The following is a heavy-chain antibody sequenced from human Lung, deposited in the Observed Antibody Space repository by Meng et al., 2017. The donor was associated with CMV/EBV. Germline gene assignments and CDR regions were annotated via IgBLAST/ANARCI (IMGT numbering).Heavy chain of an antibody. V-gene: IGHV1-2*02. CDR1: GYTFTGYY. D-gene: IGHD1-26*01. J-gene: IGHJ4*02. CDR2: INANSGAT. CDR3: ARDEGATPFDY. Sequence: SCKGSGYTFTGYYMHWVRQAPGQGLEWMGWINANSGATNYAQKFQGRVTMTRDTSITTAYMELSRLRSDDTALYYCARDEGATPFDYWGQGTLVTVSS.